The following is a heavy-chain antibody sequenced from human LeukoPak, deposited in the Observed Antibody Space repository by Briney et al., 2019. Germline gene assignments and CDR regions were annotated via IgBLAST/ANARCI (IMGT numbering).Heavy chain of an antibody. CDR2: INHSGST. D-gene: IGHD3-9*01. J-gene: IGHJ3*02. Sequence: SETLSLTCAVYGGSFSGYYWSWIRQPPGKGREWIGEINHSGSTNYNPSLKSRVTISVDTSKNQFSLKLSSVTAADTAVYYCARGELRYFDWFYDAFDIWGQGTMVTVSS. V-gene: IGHV4-34*01. CDR3: ARGELRYFDWFYDAFDI. CDR1: GGSFSGYY.